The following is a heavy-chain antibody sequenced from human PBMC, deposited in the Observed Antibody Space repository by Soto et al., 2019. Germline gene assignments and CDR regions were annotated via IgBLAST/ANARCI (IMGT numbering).Heavy chain of an antibody. D-gene: IGHD5-12*01. CDR3: ARDKERQRLGVNYYYAMDI. CDR1: GGTFNTFA. CDR2: ILPIFRTP. J-gene: IGHJ6*02. V-gene: IGHV1-69*12. Sequence: QVQLVQSGAEVKKPGSSVKVSCKASGGTFNTFAISWVRQAPGRGFEWLGGILPIFRTPDYAQKFQGRVTIIADESAGTAYMELSSLRSEDTAVYYCARDKERQRLGVNYYYAMDIWGQGTTVTVSS.